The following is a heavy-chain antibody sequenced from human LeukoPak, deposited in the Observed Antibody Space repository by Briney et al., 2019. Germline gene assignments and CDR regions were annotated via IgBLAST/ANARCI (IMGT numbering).Heavy chain of an antibody. V-gene: IGHV4-59*12. J-gene: IGHJ4*02. CDR3: ATTTVWSGYQYYFDY. Sequence: SETLSLTCTVSGGSISSYYWSWIRQPPGKGLEWIGYIYHSGSTYYNPSLKSRVTISVDRSKNQFSLKLSSVTAADTAVYYCATTTVWSGYQYYFDYWGQGTLVTVSS. D-gene: IGHD3-3*01. CDR2: IYHSGST. CDR1: GGSISSYY.